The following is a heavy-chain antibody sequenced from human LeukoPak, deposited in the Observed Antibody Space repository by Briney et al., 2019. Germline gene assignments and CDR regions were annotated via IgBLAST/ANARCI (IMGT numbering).Heavy chain of an antibody. CDR1: GYSFTSYW. D-gene: IGHD3-9*01. Sequence: GESLQISFKGSGYSFTSYWIGWVRQMPGKGLEWMGIIYPGDSDTRYSPSFQGQVTISADKSINTAYLQWSSLKASDTVMYYCARANFDWLSYFDYWGQGTLVTVSS. CDR2: IYPGDSDT. CDR3: ARANFDWLSYFDY. J-gene: IGHJ4*02. V-gene: IGHV5-51*01.